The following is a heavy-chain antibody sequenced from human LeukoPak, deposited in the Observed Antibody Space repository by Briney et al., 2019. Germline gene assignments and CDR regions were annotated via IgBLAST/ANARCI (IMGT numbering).Heavy chain of an antibody. V-gene: IGHV4-39*01. J-gene: IGHJ3*02. D-gene: IGHD6-19*01. Sequence: PSETLSLTCTVSGASISSSDYYWGWIRQPPGKGLEWIGSLYSGGLTYYNPSLKGRVTISVDTSKNQFSLKVTSVTAADTAVYSCASGGYSSGWYGSFDIWGQWTVVTVSS. CDR2: LYSGGLT. CDR1: GASISSSDYY. CDR3: ASGGYSSGWYGSFDI.